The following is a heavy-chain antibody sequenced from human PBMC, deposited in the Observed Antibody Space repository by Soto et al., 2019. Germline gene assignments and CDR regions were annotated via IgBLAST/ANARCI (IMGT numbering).Heavy chain of an antibody. CDR2: MYYIGTT. CDR1: GGSINTYY. CDR3: ARRYGDYGLDF. Sequence: QVQLQESGPGLVKPSETLSLTCTVSGGSINTYYWSWIRQPPGKGLEWIGDMYYIGTTNYNPSLNSRVTISLDTAKHQFSLKLTSVTAADTALYYCARRYGDYGLDFWGQGTLVTGS. J-gene: IGHJ4*02. D-gene: IGHD4-17*01. V-gene: IGHV4-59*01.